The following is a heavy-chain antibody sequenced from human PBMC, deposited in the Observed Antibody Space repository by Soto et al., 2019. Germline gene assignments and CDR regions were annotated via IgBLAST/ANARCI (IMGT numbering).Heavy chain of an antibody. CDR1: GGSFSGYY. CDR3: ARVYNYIWGSYRYSPHDAFDI. CDR2: INHSGST. J-gene: IGHJ3*02. D-gene: IGHD3-16*02. Sequence: QVQLQQWGAGLLKPSETLSLTCAVYGGSFSGYYWSWIRQPPGKGLEWIGEINHSGSTNYNPSLKRRVTISVDTSKNQFSLKLSSVTAADTAVYYCARVYNYIWGSYRYSPHDAFDIWGQGTMVTVSS. V-gene: IGHV4-34*01.